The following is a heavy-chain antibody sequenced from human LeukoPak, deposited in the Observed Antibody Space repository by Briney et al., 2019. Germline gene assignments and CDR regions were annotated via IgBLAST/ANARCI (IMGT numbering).Heavy chain of an antibody. CDR1: GFTFSGSA. V-gene: IGHV3-73*01. Sequence: SGGSLRLSCAASGFTFSGSAMHWVRQASGKGREWVGRIRSKANSYATAYAASVKGRFTISRDDSKITAYLQMNSLKTEDTAVYYCTRQVGGLEFAYWGQGTLVTVSS. CDR2: IRSKANSYAT. D-gene: IGHD4-23*01. CDR3: TRQVGGLEFAY. J-gene: IGHJ4*02.